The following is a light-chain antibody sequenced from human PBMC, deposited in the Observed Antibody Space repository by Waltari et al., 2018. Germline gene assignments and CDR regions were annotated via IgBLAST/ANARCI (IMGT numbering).Light chain of an antibody. CDR2: DVS. J-gene: IGLJ2*01. CDR1: SSDVGGYNY. V-gene: IGLV2-14*03. Sequence: QSALTQPASVSGSPGQSITISCTGTSSDVGGYNYVAWYQQYPGKAPKLILFDVSRWPSGVSNRFPGSKSGNTASLTISGLQAEDEADYYCSSYTTTSAIIFGGGTTLTVL. CDR3: SSYTTTSAII.